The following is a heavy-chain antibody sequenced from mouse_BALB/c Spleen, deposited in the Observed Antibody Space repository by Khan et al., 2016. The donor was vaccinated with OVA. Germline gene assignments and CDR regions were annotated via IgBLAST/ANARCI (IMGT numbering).Heavy chain of an antibody. D-gene: IGHD1-1*01. CDR1: GFSLSSYG. Sequence: QVQLKESGPGLVAPSQTLSITCTVSGFSLSSYGVHWVRQPPGKGLEWLGVIWAGGSTNHNSALMSRLSISKDNSKSPVFLKRNSLQPYDTAMYYCAMAFYYGAWFAYWGQGTLVTVSA. CDR3: AMAFYYGAWFAY. J-gene: IGHJ3*01. V-gene: IGHV2-9*02. CDR2: IWAGGST.